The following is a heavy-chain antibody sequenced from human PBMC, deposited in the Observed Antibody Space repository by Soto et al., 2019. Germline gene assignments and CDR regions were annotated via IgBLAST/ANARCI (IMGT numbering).Heavy chain of an antibody. J-gene: IGHJ4*02. D-gene: IGHD3-22*01. CDR3: ARVSRAMIVVVITVSFDS. V-gene: IGHV3-30*04. CDR2: ISYDGSNK. Sequence: LSCAASGFTFNTYAMHWVRRAPGKGLEWVAVISYDGSNKYYADSVKGRFTISRDNSKNTLYLQMNSLRAEDTAVYYCARVSRAMIVVVITVSFDSWGQGTLVTVSS. CDR1: GFTFNTYA.